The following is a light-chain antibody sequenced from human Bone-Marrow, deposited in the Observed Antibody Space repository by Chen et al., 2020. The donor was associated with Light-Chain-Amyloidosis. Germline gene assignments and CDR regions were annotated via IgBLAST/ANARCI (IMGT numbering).Light chain of an antibody. J-gene: IGKJ1*01. V-gene: IGKV2-28*01. Sequence: DIVMTQSPLSLPVTPGEPASISCRSSQSLLHSNGYNYLDWYLQKPGQSPQLLIYLGSNRASAVPDRCSGSGSGADFTLKISRVEAEDVGVYYCMQDLQTPCAFGQGTKVEIK. CDR1: QSLLHSNGYNY. CDR3: MQDLQTPCA. CDR2: LGS.